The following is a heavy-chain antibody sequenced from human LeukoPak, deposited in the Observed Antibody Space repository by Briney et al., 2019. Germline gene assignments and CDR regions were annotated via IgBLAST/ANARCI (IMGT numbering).Heavy chain of an antibody. CDR3: ARGAGIVVVPAS. V-gene: IGHV3-21*01. CDR2: ISSSSSYI. J-gene: IGHJ5*02. CDR1: GFTFSSYS. Sequence: GGSLRLSCAASGFTFSSYSMNWVRQAPGKGLEWVSSISSSSSYIYYADSVKGRFTISRGDAKNSLYLQMNSLRAEDTAVYYCARGAGIVVVPASWGQGTLVTVSS. D-gene: IGHD2-2*01.